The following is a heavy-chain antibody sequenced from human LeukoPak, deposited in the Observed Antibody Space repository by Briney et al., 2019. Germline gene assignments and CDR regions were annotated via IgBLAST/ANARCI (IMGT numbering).Heavy chain of an antibody. J-gene: IGHJ4*02. CDR3: ARGFFDY. V-gene: IGHV3-7*03. Sequence: GGSLRLSCAASGFTCSSYAMSWVRQAPGKGLEWVANIKQDGSEKYYVDSVKGRFTISRDNAKNSLYLQMNSLRAEDTAVYYCARGFFDYWGQGTLVTVSS. CDR2: IKQDGSEK. CDR1: GFTCSSYA.